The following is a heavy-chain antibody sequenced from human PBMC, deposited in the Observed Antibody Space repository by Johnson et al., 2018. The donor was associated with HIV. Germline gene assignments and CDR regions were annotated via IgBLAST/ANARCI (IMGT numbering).Heavy chain of an antibody. Sequence: SGGGLVQPGGSLRLSCAASGFTFSSYAMSWVRQAPGKGLEWVSAISGSGGSTYYADSVKGRITISRDNSKNTLYLQMNSLRAEDTAVYYCAKDPGWFGEPGDAFDIWGQVTMVTVSS. CDR3: AKDPGWFGEPGDAFDI. V-gene: IGHV3-23*01. J-gene: IGHJ3*02. CDR2: ISGSGGST. CDR1: GFTFSSYA. D-gene: IGHD3-10*01.